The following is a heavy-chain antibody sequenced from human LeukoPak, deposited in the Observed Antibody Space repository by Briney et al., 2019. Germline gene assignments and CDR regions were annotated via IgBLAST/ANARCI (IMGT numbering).Heavy chain of an antibody. CDR2: INPNSGGT. Sequence: ASVKVSCKASGYTFTCYYMHWVRQAPGQGLEWMGWINPNSGGTNYAQKFQGRVTMTRDTSISTAYMELSRLRSDDTAVYYCARRPSSGSSFDYWGQGTLVTVSS. D-gene: IGHD3-3*01. CDR3: ARRPSSGSSFDY. J-gene: IGHJ4*02. V-gene: IGHV1-2*02. CDR1: GYTFTCYY.